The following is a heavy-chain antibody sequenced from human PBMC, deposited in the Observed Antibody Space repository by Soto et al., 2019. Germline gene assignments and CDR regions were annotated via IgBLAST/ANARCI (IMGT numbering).Heavy chain of an antibody. V-gene: IGHV4-39*01. CDR2: IYYSGNT. CDR3: SRHTWGRQRGWFDP. J-gene: IGHJ5*02. D-gene: IGHD2-2*01. CDR1: GGSISSDIHY. Sequence: SETLSLTCTVSGGSISSDIHYWGWIRQPPGKGLEWIGTIYYSGNTYYNPSLRSRVTISMDTSTNQFSLRLTSVTAADTAVYYCSRHTWGRQRGWFDPWGQGTLVTVSS.